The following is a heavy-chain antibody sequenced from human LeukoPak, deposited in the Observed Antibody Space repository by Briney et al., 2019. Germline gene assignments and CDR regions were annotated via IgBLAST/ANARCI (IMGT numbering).Heavy chain of an antibody. CDR3: ARWESGRLRGFDY. CDR2: IYYSGST. V-gene: IGHV4-59*01. J-gene: IGHJ4*02. D-gene: IGHD3-10*01. Sequence: PSETLSLTCTVSGGSISSYYWSWIRQPPGKGLEWIGYIYYSGSTNYNPSLKSRVTISVDTSKNQFSLKLSSVTAADTAVYYCARWESGRLRGFDYWGQGTLVTVSS. CDR1: GGSISSYY.